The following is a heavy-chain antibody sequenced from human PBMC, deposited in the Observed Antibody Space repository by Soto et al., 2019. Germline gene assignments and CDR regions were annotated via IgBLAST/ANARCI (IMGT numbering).Heavy chain of an antibody. Sequence: SETLSLTCAVYGGSFSGYYWSWIRQPPGKGLEWIGEINHSGSTNYNPSLKSRVTISVDTSKNQFSLKLSSVTAADTAVYYCARGHYDYYYYGMDVWGQGTTVTVSS. J-gene: IGHJ6*02. D-gene: IGHD4-17*01. CDR2: INHSGST. CDR3: ARGHYDYYYYGMDV. CDR1: GGSFSGYY. V-gene: IGHV4-34*01.